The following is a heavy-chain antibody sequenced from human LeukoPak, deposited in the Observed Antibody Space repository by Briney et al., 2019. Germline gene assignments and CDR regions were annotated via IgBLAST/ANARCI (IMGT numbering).Heavy chain of an antibody. Sequence: GGSLRLSCSASGFTFSRFWMSWVRQAPGKGLEYVALIKQGGSEIYHMDSVKGRFTISRDDTTNSLYLQMNSLRVEDTALYYCARDRESESDSEGDYWGQGTLVTVSS. CDR2: IKQGGSEI. J-gene: IGHJ4*02. CDR1: GFTFSRFW. V-gene: IGHV3-7*01. D-gene: IGHD4-11*01. CDR3: ARDRESESDSEGDY.